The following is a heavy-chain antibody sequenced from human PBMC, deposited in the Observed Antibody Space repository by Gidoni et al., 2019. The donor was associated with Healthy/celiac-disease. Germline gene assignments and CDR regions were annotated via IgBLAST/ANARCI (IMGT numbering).Heavy chain of an antibody. CDR2: IYYSGST. J-gene: IGHJ5*02. Sequence: QLQLQESGPGLVKPSETLSLTCTVSGGSISSSSYYWGWIRQPPGKGLEWIGSIYYSGSTYYNPSLKSRVTISVDTSKNQFSLKLSSVTAADTAVYYCARHGTASDIVVVPAAHHWGQGTLVTVSS. V-gene: IGHV4-39*01. D-gene: IGHD2-2*01. CDR1: GGSISSSSYY. CDR3: ARHGTASDIVVVPAAHH.